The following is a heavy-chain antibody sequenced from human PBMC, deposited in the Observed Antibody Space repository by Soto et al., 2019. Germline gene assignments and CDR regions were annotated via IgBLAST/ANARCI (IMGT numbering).Heavy chain of an antibody. V-gene: IGHV3-30*18. CDR3: AKGHTSSGWHPDWYFDL. Sequence: QVQLVESGGGVVQPGRSLRLSCAASGFTFSSYGMHWVRQAPGKGLEWVAVISYDGSNKYYADSVKGRFTNSRDNSKNTLYLQMNSLRAEDTAVYYCAKGHTSSGWHPDWYFDLWGRGTLVTVSS. CDR2: ISYDGSNK. CDR1: GFTFSSYG. J-gene: IGHJ2*01. D-gene: IGHD6-19*01.